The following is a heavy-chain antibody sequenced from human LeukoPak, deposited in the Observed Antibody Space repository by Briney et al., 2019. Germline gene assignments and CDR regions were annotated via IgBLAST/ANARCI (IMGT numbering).Heavy chain of an antibody. V-gene: IGHV1-46*01. Sequence: ASVKVSCKASGYTFTNYFMHWVRQVPGQGLEWMGVINPTGGGTTYAQRFQGRVTMTRDTSTSTVHMELSSLRSEDTAVYYCARGQNKCLGHWGQGALVTVSS. CDR3: ARGQNKCLGH. D-gene: IGHD2/OR15-2a*01. CDR1: GYTFTNYF. J-gene: IGHJ4*02. CDR2: INPTGGGT.